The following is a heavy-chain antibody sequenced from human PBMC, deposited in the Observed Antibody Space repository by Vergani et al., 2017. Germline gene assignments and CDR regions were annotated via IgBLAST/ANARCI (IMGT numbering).Heavy chain of an antibody. J-gene: IGHJ4*02. Sequence: QVQLVESGGGVVQPGRSLRLSCAASGFTFSSYGMHWVRQAPGKGLEWVAVISYDGSNKYYADSVKGRFTISRDNSKNTLYLQMNSLKTEDTAVYYCTTDPSSGWLFDYWGQGTLVTVSS. CDR2: ISYDGSNK. CDR3: TTDPSSGWLFDY. V-gene: IGHV3-30*03. CDR1: GFTFSSYG. D-gene: IGHD6-19*01.